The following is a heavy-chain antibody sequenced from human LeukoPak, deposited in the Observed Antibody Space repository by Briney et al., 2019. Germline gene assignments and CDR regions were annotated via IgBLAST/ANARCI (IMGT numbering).Heavy chain of an antibody. CDR1: GFTFNRCW. J-gene: IGHJ1*01. Sequence: PGGSLRLSCVVSGFTFNRCWMNWVRQAPGKGLEWVAHINPDGRDTYYADSVKGRFTISRDNAQNSMYLQMNSLRVEDTAVYYCTSWGDTTAEYFQRWGQGTLVTVSS. D-gene: IGHD2-21*02. CDR3: TSWGDTTAEYFQR. V-gene: IGHV3-7*01. CDR2: INPDGRDT.